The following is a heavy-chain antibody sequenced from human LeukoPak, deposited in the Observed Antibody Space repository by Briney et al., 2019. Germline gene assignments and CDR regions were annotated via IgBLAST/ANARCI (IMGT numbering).Heavy chain of an antibody. CDR2: TYYMSNWVK. CDR3: ARDLRIG. D-gene: IGHD2/OR15-2a*01. Sequence: SQTLSLTCAISGDSVSSNSGAWNWIRQSPSRGLEWLGRTYYMSNWVKNYAESVKSRITINPDTSKNQFSLQLNSVTPEDTAVYYCARDLRIGRGQGTLVTVSS. CDR1: GDSVSSNSGA. J-gene: IGHJ4*02. V-gene: IGHV6-1*01.